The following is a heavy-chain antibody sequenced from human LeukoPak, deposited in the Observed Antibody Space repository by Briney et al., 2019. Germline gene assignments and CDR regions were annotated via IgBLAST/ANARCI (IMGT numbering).Heavy chain of an antibody. CDR1: GYTSTSYG. CDR3: ARTRPPAGDFDY. D-gene: IGHD2-2*01. Sequence: GASVKVSCKASGYTSTSYGISWVRQAPGQGLEWMGWISAYNGNTNYAQKLQGRVTMTTDTSTSTAYMELRSLRSDDTAVYYCARTRPPAGDFDYWGQGILVTVSS. J-gene: IGHJ4*02. V-gene: IGHV1-18*01. CDR2: ISAYNGNT.